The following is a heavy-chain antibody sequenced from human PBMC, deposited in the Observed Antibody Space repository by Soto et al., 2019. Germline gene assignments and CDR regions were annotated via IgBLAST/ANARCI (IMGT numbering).Heavy chain of an antibody. V-gene: IGHV4-59*01. J-gene: IGHJ4*02. CDR1: GGSISSYY. D-gene: IGHD4-17*01. CDR3: AYGDSRGPFDS. CDR2: IYNSGST. Sequence: QVQLQESGPGLVRPSETLSLTCTVSGGSISSYYWSWIRQPPGKGLEWIGYIYNSGSTNYNPSLKSRVTISVDTSKNQFSLKLSSVTAAATAVYYCAYGDSRGPFDSWGQGTLVTVSS.